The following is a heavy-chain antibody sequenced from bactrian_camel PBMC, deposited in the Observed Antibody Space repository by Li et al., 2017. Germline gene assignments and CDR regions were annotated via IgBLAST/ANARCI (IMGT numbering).Heavy chain of an antibody. CDR2: INSVGDST. CDR1: GFTFSGYA. V-gene: IGHV3S31*01. J-gene: IGHJ6*01. Sequence: VQLVESGGDLVQPGGSLRLSCKASGFTFSGYAMNWVRQAPGKGLEWVSGINSVGDSTYYSDSVQGRFTISRDNAKNTLWLQMDSLKTEDTAVYYCVTSAFAYWGQGTQVTVS. D-gene: IGHD3*01. CDR3: VTSAFAY.